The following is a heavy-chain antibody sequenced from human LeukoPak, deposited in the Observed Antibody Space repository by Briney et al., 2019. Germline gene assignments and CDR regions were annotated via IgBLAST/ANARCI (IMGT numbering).Heavy chain of an antibody. D-gene: IGHD4-23*01. CDR2: IDYSGST. Sequence: SETLPLTFTDSGGSISNYDWSWIRQPPGKGPEWIAYIDYSGSTVYNPSLKSRVTISMDTSKRQFSLKLSSVTAADAAVYYCAGEDYGGYRFDYWGQGTPVTVSS. CDR3: AGEDYGGYRFDY. CDR1: GGSISNYD. J-gene: IGHJ4*02. V-gene: IGHV4-59*01.